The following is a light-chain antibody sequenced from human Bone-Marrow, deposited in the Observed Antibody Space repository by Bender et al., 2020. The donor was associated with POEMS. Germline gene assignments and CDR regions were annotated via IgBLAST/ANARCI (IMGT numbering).Light chain of an antibody. CDR2: EDT. V-gene: IGLV2-14*02. CDR3: CSVTRTSHLL. CDR1: NTDLGPHSV. J-gene: IGLJ2*01. Sequence: QSALTQPASVSESPGQSITVSCTGDNTDLGPHSVVSWYQQHPGRVPKVMIYEDTKRPSGVSDRFSASRSGRTASLTISGLQAEDEADYYCCSVTRTSHLLFGGGTRVTVL.